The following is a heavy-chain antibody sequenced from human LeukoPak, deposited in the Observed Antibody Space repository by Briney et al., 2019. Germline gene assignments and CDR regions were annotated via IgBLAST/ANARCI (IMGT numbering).Heavy chain of an antibody. CDR1: GFTFNGYS. CDR3: AREVVGMDY. V-gene: IGHV3-48*01. CDR2: ISSSSDPI. D-gene: IGHD7-27*01. J-gene: IGHJ4*02. Sequence: GGSLRLSCAASGFTFNGYSMNWVRQAPGKGLGWVSYISSSSDPIYYADSVKGRFTISRDNAKNSPYLEMNSLRAEDTAVYYCAREVVGMDYWGQGTLVTVSS.